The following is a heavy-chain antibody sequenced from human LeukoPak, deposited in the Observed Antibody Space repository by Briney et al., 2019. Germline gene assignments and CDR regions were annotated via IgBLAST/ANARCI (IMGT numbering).Heavy chain of an antibody. V-gene: IGHV3-7*01. CDR1: GFTFSNYW. CDR2: IKQDGSEN. J-gene: IGHJ5*02. Sequence: GGSLRLSCAASGFTFSNYWMSWVRQAPGKGLEWVANIKQDGSENYYVDSVKGRFTISRDNAKNSLYLQMNSLRAEDTAVYYCARGSVWYLPWGQGTLVTVSS. CDR3: ARGSVWYLP. D-gene: IGHD6-19*01.